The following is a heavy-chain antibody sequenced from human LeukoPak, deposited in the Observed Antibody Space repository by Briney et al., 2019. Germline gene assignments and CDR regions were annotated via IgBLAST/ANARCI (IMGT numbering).Heavy chain of an antibody. CDR1: GFTFSSYG. CDR3: ARDNGGADDY. J-gene: IGHJ4*02. V-gene: IGHV3-30*02. D-gene: IGHD3-16*01. Sequence: GSLRLSCAASGFTFSSYGMHWVRQAPGKGLEWVAFIRYDGSNKYYADSVKGRFTISRDNSKNSLYLQMNSLRAEDTAVYYCARDNGGADDYWGQGTLVAVSS. CDR2: IRYDGSNK.